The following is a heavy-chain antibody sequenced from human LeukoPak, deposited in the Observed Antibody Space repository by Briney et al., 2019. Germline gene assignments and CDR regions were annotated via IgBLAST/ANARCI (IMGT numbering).Heavy chain of an antibody. V-gene: IGHV3-48*02. CDR1: GFTFSDYS. CDR3: ARIGYTSMITSADY. J-gene: IGHJ4*02. D-gene: IGHD3-16*01. Sequence: SGGSLRLSCAASGFTFSDYSMNWVRQAAGKGLEWVSYITSTSSTIYYADSVRGRFTTSRDNAKNSLYLQMSSLRDVDTAVYYCARIGYTSMITSADYWGQGTLVTVSS. CDR2: ITSTSSTI.